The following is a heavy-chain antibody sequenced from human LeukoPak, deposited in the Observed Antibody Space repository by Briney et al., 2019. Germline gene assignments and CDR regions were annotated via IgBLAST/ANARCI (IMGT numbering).Heavy chain of an antibody. CDR2: TSGSGGSR. CDR1: DFTFSNYA. Sequence: AGGSLRLSCAAFDFTFSNYAMSWVRQSPGKGLEWVSGTSGSGGSRYYPDSVKGRFTISRDNSKNTLYLQMNSLRAEDTAVYYCAKASRGGSGSYSEFDPWGQGTLVTVSS. CDR3: AKASRGGSGSYSEFDP. J-gene: IGHJ5*02. D-gene: IGHD3-10*01. V-gene: IGHV3-23*01.